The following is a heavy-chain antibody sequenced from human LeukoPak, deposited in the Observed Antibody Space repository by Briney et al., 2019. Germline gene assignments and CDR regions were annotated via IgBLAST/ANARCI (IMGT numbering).Heavy chain of an antibody. J-gene: IGHJ3*02. CDR2: IYYSGST. D-gene: IGHD3-3*01. CDR3: ARGLEWLGNAFDI. V-gene: IGHV4-59*01. CDR1: GGSISSYY. Sequence: PSETLSLTCTVSGGSISSYYWSWIRQPPGKGLEWIGYIYYSGSTNYNPSLKSRVTISVDASKNQFSLKLSSVTAVGTAVYYCARGLEWLGNAFDIWGQGTMVTVSS.